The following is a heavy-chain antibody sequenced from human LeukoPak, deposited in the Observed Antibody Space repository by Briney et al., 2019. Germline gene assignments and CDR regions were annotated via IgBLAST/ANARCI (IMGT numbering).Heavy chain of an antibody. CDR1: GHIFSSHH. D-gene: IGHD6-19*01. CDR3: ASEGTTSSGWKN. V-gene: IGHV1-46*01. J-gene: IGHJ4*02. Sequence: ASVKVSCKAPGHIFSSHHIHWVRQAPGQGLEWMGIMNSDGGTTTYAQKFQGRVAMARDTSTTTVYMELSSLRSEDTAVYYCASEGTTSSGWKNWGQGTLVTVSS. CDR2: MNSDGGTT.